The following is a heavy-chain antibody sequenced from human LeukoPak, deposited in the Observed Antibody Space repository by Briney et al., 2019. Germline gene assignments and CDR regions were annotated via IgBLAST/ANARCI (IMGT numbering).Heavy chain of an antibody. D-gene: IGHD3-22*01. Sequence: SETLSLTCAVYGGSFSGYYWSWIRQPPGKGLEWTGEINHSGSTNYNPSLKSRVTISVDTSKNQFSLKLSSVTAADTAVYYCASSSGPPRGELDYWGQGTLVTVSS. CDR2: INHSGST. J-gene: IGHJ4*02. CDR3: ASSSGPPRGELDY. CDR1: GGSFSGYY. V-gene: IGHV4-34*01.